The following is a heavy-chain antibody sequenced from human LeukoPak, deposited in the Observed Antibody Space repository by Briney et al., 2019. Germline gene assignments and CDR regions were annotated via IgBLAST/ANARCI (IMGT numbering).Heavy chain of an antibody. Sequence: SLKVSCKASGDTFSSYALSSVRQAPGQGLEWMGGIIPIFGTANYAQKFQGRVTITTDESTRTAYMELSSLRSEDTAVYYCARDSVRIAALGSYWYYYMDVWGKGTTVTVSS. V-gene: IGHV1-69*05. CDR3: ARDSVRIAALGSYWYYYMDV. J-gene: IGHJ6*03. D-gene: IGHD6-13*01. CDR2: IIPIFGTA. CDR1: GDTFSSYA.